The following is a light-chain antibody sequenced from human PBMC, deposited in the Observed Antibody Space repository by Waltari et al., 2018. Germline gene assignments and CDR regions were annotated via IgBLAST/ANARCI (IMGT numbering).Light chain of an antibody. Sequence: DIVMTQSPDSLAVSLGERATVKCKSSHSLLSSPNNKKCLAWYQQKPGQAPKLLIYWASTRESGVPDRFSGSGSGTDFTLTISSLQPEDVAIYYCQQYYTTPYTFGQGTKLEIK. V-gene: IGKV4-1*01. J-gene: IGKJ2*01. CDR3: QQYYTTPYT. CDR1: HSLLSSPNNKKC. CDR2: WAS.